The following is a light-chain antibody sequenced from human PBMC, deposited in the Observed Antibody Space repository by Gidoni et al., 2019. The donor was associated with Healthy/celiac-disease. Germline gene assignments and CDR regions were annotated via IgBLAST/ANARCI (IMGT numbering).Light chain of an antibody. CDR2: AAS. V-gene: IGKV1-39*01. CDR1: QSISSY. J-gene: IGKJ3*01. CDR3: QQSYSTPFT. Sequence: DIQMTQSPSSLSASVGDRVTITCRASQSISSYLNWYQQKPGKAPKLLIYAASSLQRGVPSRFSGSGSGTDFTLTISSRQPEDFATYYCQQSYSTPFTFGPXTKVDIK.